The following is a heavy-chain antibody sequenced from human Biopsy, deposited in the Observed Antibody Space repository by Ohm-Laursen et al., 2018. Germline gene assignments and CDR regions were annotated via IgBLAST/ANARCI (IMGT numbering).Heavy chain of an antibody. D-gene: IGHD5-12*01. Sequence: SQTLSLTCAVSGYSVTNDYYWGWIRQPPGKGLEWIGNIYYDGITYYNPSLKSRVAMSVHTSKNQFSLGLTSVTAADTAVYYCARVAGGYAYYYGMDVWGQGTTVIVSS. J-gene: IGHJ6*02. CDR3: ARVAGGYAYYYGMDV. CDR2: IYYDGIT. CDR1: GYSVTNDYY. V-gene: IGHV4-38-2*01.